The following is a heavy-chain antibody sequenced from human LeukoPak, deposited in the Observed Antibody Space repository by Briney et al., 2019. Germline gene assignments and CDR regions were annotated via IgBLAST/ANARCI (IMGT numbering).Heavy chain of an antibody. Sequence: GASVKVSCKASRYTFSDYHMHWVRQAPGQGLEWMGWISAYNGNTNYAQKLQGRVTMTTDTSTSTAYMELRSLRSDDTAVYYCAREGEQQLGRTYYYGMDVWGQGTTVTVSS. CDR3: AREGEQQLGRTYYYGMDV. J-gene: IGHJ6*02. D-gene: IGHD6-13*01. CDR1: RYTFSDYH. CDR2: ISAYNGNT. V-gene: IGHV1-18*04.